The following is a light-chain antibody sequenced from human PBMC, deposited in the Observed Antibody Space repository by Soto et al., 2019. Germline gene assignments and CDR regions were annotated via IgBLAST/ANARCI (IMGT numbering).Light chain of an antibody. CDR3: AAWDDSLNGCL. J-gene: IGLJ1*01. CDR1: SSNIGSNT. V-gene: IGLV1-44*01. Sequence: QLVLTQPPSASGTPGQRVTISCSGSSSNIGSNTVNWYQQLPGTAPKLLIYTNNQRPSGVPDRFSGSKSGTSASLAISGLQSEDEADYYCAAWDDSLNGCLFGTGTKLTVL. CDR2: TNN.